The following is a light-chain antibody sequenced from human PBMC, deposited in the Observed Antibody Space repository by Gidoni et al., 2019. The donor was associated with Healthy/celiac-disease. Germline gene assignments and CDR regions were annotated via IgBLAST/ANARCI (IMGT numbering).Light chain of an antibody. CDR3: QKYNSSPQT. CDR2: AAS. V-gene: IGKV1-27*01. CDR1: QGFSNY. J-gene: IGKJ4*01. Sequence: DIQMTQSPSSLSASVGDRVTITCRASQGFSNYLAWYQQKPGKVPKLLIYAASALQSGVPSRFSGSGSGTDFTLTISSLQPEDVATYYCQKYNSSPQTFGGGTKVEIK.